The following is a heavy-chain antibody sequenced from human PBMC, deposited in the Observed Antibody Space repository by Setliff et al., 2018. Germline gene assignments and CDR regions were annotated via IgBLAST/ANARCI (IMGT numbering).Heavy chain of an antibody. J-gene: IGHJ4*02. V-gene: IGHV1-2*02. D-gene: IGHD3-10*01. CDR1: GYKFADYG. CDR2: INPNSGGT. CDR3: ARLFQGYDYYKKFDS. Sequence: ASVKVSCKASGYKFADYGITWVRQAPGQGLEWMGWINPNSGGTKYSPKFQGRVAMTRDTSVTTAFLELSGLTYDDTAVYYCARLFQGYDYYKKFDSWGQGTLVTVSS.